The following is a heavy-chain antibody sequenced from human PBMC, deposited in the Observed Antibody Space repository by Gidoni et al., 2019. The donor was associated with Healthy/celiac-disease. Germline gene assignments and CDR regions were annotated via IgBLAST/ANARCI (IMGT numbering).Heavy chain of an antibody. V-gene: IGHV4-61*02. CDR1: GGSISSGSYY. D-gene: IGHD1-26*01. CDR2: IYTSGST. CDR3: AREGFGATISSWYFDL. J-gene: IGHJ2*01. Sequence: QVQLQESGPGLVKPPQTLSLTCTVSGGSISSGSYYWSWIRQPAGKGLEWIGRIYTSGSTNYNPSLKSRVTISVDTSKNQFSLKLSSVTAADTAVYYCAREGFGATISSWYFDLWGRGTLVTVSS.